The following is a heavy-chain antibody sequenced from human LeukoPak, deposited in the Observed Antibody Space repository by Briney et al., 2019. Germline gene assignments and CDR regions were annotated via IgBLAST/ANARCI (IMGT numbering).Heavy chain of an antibody. V-gene: IGHV1-69*06. Sequence: GASVKVSCKASGGTFSSYAISWVRQAPGQGLKWMGGIIPIFGTANYAQKFRGRVTITADKSTSTAYMELSSLRSEDTAVYYCASWGGVSTFDAFDIWGQGTMVTVSS. CDR1: GGTFSSYA. D-gene: IGHD3-16*01. CDR3: ASWGGVSTFDAFDI. CDR2: IIPIFGTA. J-gene: IGHJ3*02.